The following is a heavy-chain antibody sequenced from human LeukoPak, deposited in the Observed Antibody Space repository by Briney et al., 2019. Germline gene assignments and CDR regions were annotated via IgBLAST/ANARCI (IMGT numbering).Heavy chain of an antibody. Sequence: GGSLRLSCAGSGFSISNYGMNWVRQAPGKGLEWVSIIYSGGSTHYADSVKGRFTISRDNSKNKLYLQMNSLRAEDTAVYYCARGLGYYDSTGYYGGAFDIWGQGTMVTVSS. D-gene: IGHD3-22*01. V-gene: IGHV3-66*01. CDR1: GFSISNYG. CDR2: IYSGGST. J-gene: IGHJ3*02. CDR3: ARGLGYYDSTGYYGGAFDI.